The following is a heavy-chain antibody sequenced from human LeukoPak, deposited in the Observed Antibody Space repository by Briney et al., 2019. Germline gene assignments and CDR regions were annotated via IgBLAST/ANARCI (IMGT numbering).Heavy chain of an antibody. CDR1: GGPISSGDYY. Sequence: SETLSLTCTVSGGPISSGDYYWSWIRQPPGKGLEWIGYIYYSGSTYYNPSLKSRVTISVDTSKNQFSLKLSSVTAADTAVYYCARDYGGNYAFGYWGQGTLVTVSS. D-gene: IGHD4-23*01. V-gene: IGHV4-30-4*01. CDR3: ARDYGGNYAFGY. J-gene: IGHJ4*02. CDR2: IYYSGST.